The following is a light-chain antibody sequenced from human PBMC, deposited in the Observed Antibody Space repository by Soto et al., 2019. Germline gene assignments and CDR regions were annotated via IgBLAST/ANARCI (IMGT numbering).Light chain of an antibody. CDR2: EAS. J-gene: IGKJ4*01. CDR3: QQYDNPPLT. Sequence: DIQMTQSPSSLSASVGDRVTITCQASPDISNYLNWYQQKPGKAPKLLIYEASNLETGVPSRFSGSGSGTDFTFTISSLQAEDIATYYCQQYDNPPLTFGGGTKVEIK. V-gene: IGKV1-33*01. CDR1: PDISNY.